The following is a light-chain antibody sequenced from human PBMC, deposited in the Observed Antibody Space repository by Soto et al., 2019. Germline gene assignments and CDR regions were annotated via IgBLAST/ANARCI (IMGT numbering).Light chain of an antibody. CDR2: KAS. V-gene: IGKV1-5*03. Sequence: DIQMTQSPSTLSASVGDRVTITCRASQNINPWLAWYQQKPGKAPYLLIYKASNLQSGVPSRFSGSASGTEFTRTISSLQPDDIATYYCQQYETYPLTFGGGTKVEIK. CDR3: QQYETYPLT. J-gene: IGKJ4*01. CDR1: QNINPW.